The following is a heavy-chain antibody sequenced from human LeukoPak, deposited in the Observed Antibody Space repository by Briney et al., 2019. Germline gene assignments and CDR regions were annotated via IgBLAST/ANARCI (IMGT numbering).Heavy chain of an antibody. V-gene: IGHV3-53*01. CDR3: ARDQPVVTPLGY. D-gene: IGHD4-23*01. CDR1: GFTFSSNY. CDR2: IYSGGST. J-gene: IGHJ4*02. Sequence: GGSLRLSCAASGFTFSSNYMSWVRQAPGKGLEWVSVIYSGGSTYYADSVKGRFTISRDNSRNTLYLQMNSLRAEDTAVYYCARDQPVVTPLGYWGQGTLVTVSS.